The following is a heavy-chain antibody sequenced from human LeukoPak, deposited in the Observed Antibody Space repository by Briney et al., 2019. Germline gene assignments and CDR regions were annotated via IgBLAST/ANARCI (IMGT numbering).Heavy chain of an antibody. CDR1: GFTFSSYS. CDR2: ISSSSSYI. V-gene: IGHV3-21*01. J-gene: IGHJ6*03. Sequence: PGGSLRLSCAASGFTFSSYSMNWVRQAPGKGLEWVSSISSSSSYIYYADSVKGRFTISRDNAKNSLYLQMNSPRAEDTAVYYCARDGILRSIFGVAPFYYMDVWGKGTTVTVSS. D-gene: IGHD3-3*01. CDR3: ARDGILRSIFGVAPFYYMDV.